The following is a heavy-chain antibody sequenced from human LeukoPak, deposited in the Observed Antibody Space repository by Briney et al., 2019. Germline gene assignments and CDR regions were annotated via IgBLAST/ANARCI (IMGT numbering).Heavy chain of an antibody. Sequence: GGSLRLSCAASGLTFSSYWMSWVRQAPGKGLEWVANIKQDEIEKYFVDSVKGRFTLSRDNAKNSLYLQMNSLRAEDTAVYYCATDGYYGSGSYYYDWGQGTLVTVSS. CDR2: IKQDEIEK. D-gene: IGHD3-10*01. CDR3: ATDGYYGSGSYYYD. J-gene: IGHJ4*02. CDR1: GLTFSSYW. V-gene: IGHV3-7*01.